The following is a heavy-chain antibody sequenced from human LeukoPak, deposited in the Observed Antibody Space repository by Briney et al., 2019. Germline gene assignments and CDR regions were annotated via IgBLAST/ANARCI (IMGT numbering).Heavy chain of an antibody. CDR1: GVSFCNLW. J-gene: IGHJ6*03. CDR3: TTDPPRTGGRYMAV. CDR2: IKSNFNGGTI. Sequence: GRSLRLSCAPSGVSFCNLWMTRVRQTPGKGLQWVGRIKSNFNGGTIDYAAPVKGRFIISRDDSKNTLYLQMNSLITEDTAVYYCTTDPPRTGGRYMAVWGKGTTVTVSS. D-gene: IGHD1-1*01. V-gene: IGHV3-15*01.